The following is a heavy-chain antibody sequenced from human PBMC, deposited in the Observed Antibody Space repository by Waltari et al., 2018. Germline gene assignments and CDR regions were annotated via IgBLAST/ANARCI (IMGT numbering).Heavy chain of an antibody. V-gene: IGHV4-38-2*01. CDR2: ISGSSGTT. CDR1: GDSISSGYY. J-gene: IGHJ4*02. D-gene: IGHD3-16*01. CDR3: ARVYTFGAYFDY. Sequence: QVQLQQSGPGLVKPSETLSLTCAVSGDSISSGYYWGWIRQPPGKGLEYIGYISGSSGTTNYNPSLKSRVTISKDTSKNQFSLKLSSVTAADTAVYYCARVYTFGAYFDYWGQGVLVTVSS.